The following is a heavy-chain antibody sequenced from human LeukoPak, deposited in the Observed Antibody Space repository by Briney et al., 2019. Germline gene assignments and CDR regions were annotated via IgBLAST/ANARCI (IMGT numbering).Heavy chain of an antibody. CDR2: IYYSGST. V-gene: IGHV4-59*01. Sequence: SKALSLTCTVSGGSISSYYWSWIRQPPGKGLEWIGYIYYSGSTNYNPSLKSRVTISVDTSKNQFSLKLSSVTAADTAVYYCARVSSSGKLDYWGQGTLVTVSS. D-gene: IGHD1-26*01. CDR3: ARVSSSGKLDY. J-gene: IGHJ4*02. CDR1: GGSISSYY.